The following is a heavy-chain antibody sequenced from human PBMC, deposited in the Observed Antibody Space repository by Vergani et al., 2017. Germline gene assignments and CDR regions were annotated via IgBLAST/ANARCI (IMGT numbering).Heavy chain of an antibody. Sequence: EVQLLESGGGLVQPGGSLRLSCAASGFTFSSFAMSWVRHVPGKGREWVSGISGSGGNTYYANSGKGRFTISRDNSKKTLYLEMNSLRADDTAVYYCAKGVYCSSTSCYEGRWYYYGMGVWGQGTTVTFSS. CDR3: AKGVYCSSTSCYEGRWYYYGMGV. CDR1: GFTFSSFA. V-gene: IGHV3-23*01. J-gene: IGHJ6*02. D-gene: IGHD2-2*01. CDR2: ISGSGGNT.